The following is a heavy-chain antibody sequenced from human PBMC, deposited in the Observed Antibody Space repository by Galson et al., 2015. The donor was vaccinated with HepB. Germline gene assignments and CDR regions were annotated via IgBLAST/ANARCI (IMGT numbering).Heavy chain of an antibody. CDR3: AKSVTTVTWYFDL. V-gene: IGHV1-2*02. CDR2: INPNSDGT. J-gene: IGHJ2*01. CDR1: GYTFTNYY. D-gene: IGHD4-17*01. Sequence: SVKVSCKASGYTFTNYYIQWVRQAPGQGLEWMGWINPNSDGTDYAQKFQGRVTMTRDTSITTAYMELSRLTPDDTAVYYCAKSVTTVTWYFDLWGRGTLVTVSS.